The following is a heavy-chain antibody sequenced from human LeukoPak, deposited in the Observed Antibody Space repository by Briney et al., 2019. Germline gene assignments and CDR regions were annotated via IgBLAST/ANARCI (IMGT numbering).Heavy chain of an antibody. CDR2: ISYDGSNK. V-gene: IGHV3-30-3*01. D-gene: IGHD3-22*01. Sequence: GGSLRLSCAASGFTFSSYAMHWVRQAPGKGLEWVAVISYDGSNKYYADSVKGRFTISRDNSKNTLYLQMNSLRAEDTAVYYCAKEHSGYYYDSSGPAGWGQGTLVTVSS. J-gene: IGHJ4*02. CDR3: AKEHSGYYYDSSGPAG. CDR1: GFTFSSYA.